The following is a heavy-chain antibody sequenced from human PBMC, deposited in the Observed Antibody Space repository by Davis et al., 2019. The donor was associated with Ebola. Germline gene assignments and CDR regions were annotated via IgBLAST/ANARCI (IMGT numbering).Heavy chain of an antibody. CDR3: SRDLKHRPPSYYDGMDV. Sequence: GGSLRLSCAASGFTFSNYWMSWVRQAPGKGLEWVGFIRSKAYGGKPAYAASVKGRFTISRDDSRSIAYLQMDSLKIEDTAVYYCSRDLKHRPPSYYDGMDVWGQGTTVTV. CDR2: IRSKAYGGKP. J-gene: IGHJ6*02. CDR1: GFTFSNYW. V-gene: IGHV3-49*04. D-gene: IGHD6-6*01.